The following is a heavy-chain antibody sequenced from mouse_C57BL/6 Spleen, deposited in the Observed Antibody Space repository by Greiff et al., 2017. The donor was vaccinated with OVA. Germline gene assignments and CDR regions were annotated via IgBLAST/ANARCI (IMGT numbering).Heavy chain of an antibody. V-gene: IGHV1-18*01. CDR3: ARSLRWDWYFDV. CDR1: GYTFTDYN. J-gene: IGHJ1*03. Sequence: EVQLQQSGPELVKPGASVKIPCKASGYTFTDYNMDWVKQSHGKSLEWIGDINPNNGGTIYNQKFKGKAALTVDKSSSTAYMELRSLTSEDTAVYYCARSLRWDWYFDVWGTGTTVTVSS. D-gene: IGHD6-2*01. CDR2: INPNNGGT.